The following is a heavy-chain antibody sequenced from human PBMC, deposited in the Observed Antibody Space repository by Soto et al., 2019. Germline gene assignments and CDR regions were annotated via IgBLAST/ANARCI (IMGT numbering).Heavy chain of an antibody. CDR3: ARLVGNSWLDH. V-gene: IGHV6-1*01. Sequence: QVQLQQSGPGLVKPSQTLSLTCAISGDSVSSNDAVWNWIRQSPSRGLEWLGRTYYRSIWQTEYAVSVKGRXTXNXXASKTQFSLQRNSVTPEDTAMYYCARLVGNSWLDHWGQGTLVTVSA. CDR1: GDSVSSNDAV. D-gene: IGHD6-6*01. CDR2: TYYRSIWQT. J-gene: IGHJ5*02.